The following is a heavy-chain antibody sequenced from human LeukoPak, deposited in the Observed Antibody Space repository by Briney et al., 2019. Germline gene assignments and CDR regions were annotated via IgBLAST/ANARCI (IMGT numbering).Heavy chain of an antibody. D-gene: IGHD6-13*01. V-gene: IGHV4-38-2*01. J-gene: IGHJ5*02. CDR1: GYSISSGYY. CDR3: ARQSSHLATGTPRMDSWFDP. Sequence: SETLSLTCAVSGYSISSGYYWGWIRQPPGKGLEWIGSIYHSGSTYYNPSLKSRVTISVDTSKNQFSLKLTSVTAADTAVYYCARQSSHLATGTPRMDSWFDPWGQGTLVTVSS. CDR2: IYHSGST.